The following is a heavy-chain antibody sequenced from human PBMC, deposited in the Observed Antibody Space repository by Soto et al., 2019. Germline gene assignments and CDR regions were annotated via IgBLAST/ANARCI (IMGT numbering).Heavy chain of an antibody. CDR2: ISGYNGHT. CDR3: ARVGNWNHEPSDY. CDR1: GYTFSSYG. Sequence: QVQLVQSGVEVKKPGASVKVSCKASGYTFSSYGISWVRQSPGQGLEWMGWISGYNGHTNYDPKVQDRVTLTTDTATSTAYLELRSLRSDDTAVYFCARVGNWNHEPSDYWGQGTRVTVSS. V-gene: IGHV1-18*04. J-gene: IGHJ4*02. D-gene: IGHD1-1*01.